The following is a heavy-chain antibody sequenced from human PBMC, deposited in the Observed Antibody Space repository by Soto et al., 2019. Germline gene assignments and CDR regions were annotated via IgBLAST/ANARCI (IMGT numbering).Heavy chain of an antibody. D-gene: IGHD3-16*02. CDR2: ISSSSSYI. CDR1: GFTFSSYS. J-gene: IGHJ4*02. V-gene: IGHV3-21*01. Sequence: GGSLRLSCAASGFTFSSYSMNWVRQAPGKGLEWVSSISSSSSYIYYADSVKGRFTISRDNAKNSLYLQMNSLRAEDTAVYYCARAKDLGELSLDYWGQGTLVTVSS. CDR3: ARAKDLGELSLDY.